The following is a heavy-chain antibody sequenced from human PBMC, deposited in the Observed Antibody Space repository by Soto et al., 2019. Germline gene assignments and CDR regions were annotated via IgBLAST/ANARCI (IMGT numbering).Heavy chain of an antibody. J-gene: IGHJ4*02. CDR3: ARQYHSSGYWFDY. Sequence: QVQLQESGPRLVKPSQTLSLTCTVSGGSINSDFYYWTWIRQHPGKGLEWLGYIYYSGSTYYNPSLKSRITMSLDTSKNQFSLKLSSVTAADTAVYYCARQYHSSGYWFDYWGQGTLVTVSS. D-gene: IGHD3-22*01. V-gene: IGHV4-31*03. CDR1: GGSINSDFYY. CDR2: IYYSGST.